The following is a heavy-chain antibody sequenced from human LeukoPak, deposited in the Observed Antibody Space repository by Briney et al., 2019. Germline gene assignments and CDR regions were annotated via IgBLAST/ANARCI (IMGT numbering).Heavy chain of an antibody. V-gene: IGHV4-34*01. CDR3: ARGGRSEYYGSGSHDC. Sequence: SETLSLTCSVSGGSLKSYYWSWIRQPPGQGLDWIGEINHSGSTNYNPSLKSRVTISVDTSKNQSSLKLSSVTAADTAVYYCARGGRSEYYGSGSHDCWGQGTLVTVSS. CDR2: INHSGST. J-gene: IGHJ4*02. CDR1: GGSLKSYY. D-gene: IGHD3-10*01.